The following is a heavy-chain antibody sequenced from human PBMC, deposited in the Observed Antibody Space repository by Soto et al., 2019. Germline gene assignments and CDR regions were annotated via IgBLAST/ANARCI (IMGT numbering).Heavy chain of an antibody. J-gene: IGHJ6*02. D-gene: IGHD3-9*01. Sequence: ASVKVSCKASGYTFTSYCISWVLQAPGQGLEWMGWISAYNGNTNYAQKLQGRVTMTTDTSTSTAYMELRSLRSDDTAVYYCARAYDILTIRHYYYYGMDVWGQGTTVTVSS. V-gene: IGHV1-18*04. CDR1: GYTFTSYC. CDR2: ISAYNGNT. CDR3: ARAYDILTIRHYYYYGMDV.